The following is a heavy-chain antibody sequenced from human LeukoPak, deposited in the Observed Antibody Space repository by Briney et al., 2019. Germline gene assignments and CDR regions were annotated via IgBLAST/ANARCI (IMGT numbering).Heavy chain of an antibody. V-gene: IGHV1-69*01. CDR1: GGTFSSYA. Sequence: SVKVSCKASGGTFSSYAISWVRQAPGQGLEWMGGIIPIFGTANYAQKFQGRVTITADESTSTAYMELSSLRSEDTAVYYCARDSLWCDYPLVGAFDIWGQGTMVTVSS. CDR3: ARDSLWCDYPLVGAFDI. CDR2: IIPIFGTA. D-gene: IGHD4-17*01. J-gene: IGHJ3*02.